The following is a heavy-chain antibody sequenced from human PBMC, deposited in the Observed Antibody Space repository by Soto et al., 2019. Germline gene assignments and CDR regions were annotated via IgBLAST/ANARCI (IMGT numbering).Heavy chain of an antibody. CDR2: IYYSGST. V-gene: IGHV4-59*01. CDR1: GGSISSYY. D-gene: IGHD1-1*01. Sequence: SETLSLTCTVSGGSISSYYWSWIRQPPGKGLEWIGYIYYSGSTNYNPSLKSRVTISVDTSKNQFSLKLSSVTAADTAVYYCARDSVQGIDYWGQGTLVTVSS. J-gene: IGHJ4*02. CDR3: ARDSVQGIDY.